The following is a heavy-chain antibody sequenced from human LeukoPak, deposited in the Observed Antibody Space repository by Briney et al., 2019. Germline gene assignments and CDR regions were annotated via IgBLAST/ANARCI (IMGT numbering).Heavy chain of an antibody. CDR3: ARVNGKLDDAFDI. Sequence: GGSLRLSCAASGFTFSSYWMSWVRQAPGKGLEWVANIKQDGSEKYYVDSVKGRFTISRDNAKNSLYLQMNSLRAEDTAVYYCARVNGKLDDAFDIWGQGTMVTVSS. CDR2: IKQDGSEK. CDR1: GFTFSSYW. J-gene: IGHJ3*02. D-gene: IGHD1-26*01. V-gene: IGHV3-7*01.